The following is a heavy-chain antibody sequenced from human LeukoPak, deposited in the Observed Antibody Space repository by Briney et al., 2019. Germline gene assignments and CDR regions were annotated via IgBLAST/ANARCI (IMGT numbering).Heavy chain of an antibody. CDR3: ARDRHCVKGICHSPPGMDV. CDR2: IWFDGKNE. J-gene: IGHJ6*02. Sequence: GGSLRLSCAASGFTFNSYGMHWVRQAPGKGLDWVADIWFDGKNEHFADSVKGRFTISRDNSKNTMYLQINSLRVEDSAVYYCARDRHCVKGICHSPPGMDVWGQGTTVTVSS. D-gene: IGHD6-13*01. CDR1: GFTFNSYG. V-gene: IGHV3-33*01.